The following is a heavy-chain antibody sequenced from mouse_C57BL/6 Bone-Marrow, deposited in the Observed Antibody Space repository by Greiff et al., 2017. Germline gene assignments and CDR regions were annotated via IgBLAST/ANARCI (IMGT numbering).Heavy chain of an antibody. Sequence: QVQLQQSGAELVKPGASVKMSCKASGYTFTTYPIEWMKPNHGKSLEWIGNFHPNNDDPTSNEKFKGKATLTVAKSSSTVYLELSRLTSDDSAFYDCARGGSNRGYYFDYWGQGTTLTVSS. V-gene: IGHV1-47*01. CDR2: FHPNNDDP. CDR1: GYTFTTYP. CDR3: ARGGSNRGYYFDY. D-gene: IGHD1-1*01. J-gene: IGHJ2*01.